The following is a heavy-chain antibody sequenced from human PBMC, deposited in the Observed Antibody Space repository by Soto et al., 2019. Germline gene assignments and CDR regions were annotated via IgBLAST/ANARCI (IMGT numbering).Heavy chain of an antibody. Sequence: SETLSLTCAVSGGSISSSNWWSWVRQPPGKGLEWIGEIYHSGSTNYNPSLKSRVTISVDKSKNQFSLKLSSVTAADTAVYYWARVRLSDYDFWSGPDAFDIWGQGTMVTVSS. J-gene: IGHJ3*02. CDR1: GGSISSSNW. D-gene: IGHD3-3*01. CDR3: ARVRLSDYDFWSGPDAFDI. V-gene: IGHV4-4*02. CDR2: IYHSGST.